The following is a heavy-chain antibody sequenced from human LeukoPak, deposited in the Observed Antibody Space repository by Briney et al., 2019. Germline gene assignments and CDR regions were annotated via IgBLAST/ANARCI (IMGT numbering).Heavy chain of an antibody. V-gene: IGHV3-21*01. J-gene: IGHJ4*02. CDR3: AREDKQYQINY. CDR1: GFTFSSYS. Sequence: GGSLRLSCAASGFTFSSYSMNWVRQAPGKGLEWVSSISSSSRYIYYADSVKGRFTISRDNAKNSLYLQMNSQRAEDTAVYYCAREDKQYQINYWGQGTLVTVSS. D-gene: IGHD2-2*01. CDR2: ISSSSRYI.